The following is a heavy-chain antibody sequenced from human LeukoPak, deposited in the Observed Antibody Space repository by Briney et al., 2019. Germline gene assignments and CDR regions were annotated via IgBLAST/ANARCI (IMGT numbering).Heavy chain of an antibody. CDR3: ASCVYYYMDV. V-gene: IGHV4-34*01. J-gene: IGHJ6*03. CDR2: INHSGST. Sequence: GSLRLSCAASGFSFSTSSMNWVRQPPGKGLEWIGEINHSGSTNYNPSLKSRVTISVDTSKNQFSLKLSSVTAADTAVYYCASCVYYYMDVWGKGTTVTVSS. D-gene: IGHD2-21*01. CDR1: GFSFSTSS.